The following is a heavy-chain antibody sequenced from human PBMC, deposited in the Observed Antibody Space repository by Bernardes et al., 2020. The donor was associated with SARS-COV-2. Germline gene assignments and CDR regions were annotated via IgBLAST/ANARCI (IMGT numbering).Heavy chain of an antibody. D-gene: IGHD4-17*01. Sequence: SETLSLTCAVSGYSISSGYYWGWIRQPPGKGLEWIGSIYHSGSTYYNPSLKSRVTISVDTSKNQFSLKLSSVTAADTAVYYCARGSVNGEFSPDYWGQGTLVTVSS. J-gene: IGHJ4*02. CDR3: ARGSVNGEFSPDY. CDR2: IYHSGST. V-gene: IGHV4-38-2*01. CDR1: GYSISSGYY.